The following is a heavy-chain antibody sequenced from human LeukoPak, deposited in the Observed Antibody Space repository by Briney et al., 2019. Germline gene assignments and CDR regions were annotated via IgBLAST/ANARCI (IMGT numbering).Heavy chain of an antibody. CDR2: IDARSGIT. J-gene: IGHJ3*02. CDR1: GFTFTIFG. D-gene: IGHD3-3*01. V-gene: IGHV3-48*01. Sequence: GGSLRLSWATSGFTFTIFGINWVRQAPGKGPEWVSYIDARSGITYYADSVQGRFTISRDNAKESVFLQMNGLRVDDTAVYYCARTYDFGRGPPGDAFDNWGQGTPVIVSS. CDR3: ARTYDFGRGPPGDAFDN.